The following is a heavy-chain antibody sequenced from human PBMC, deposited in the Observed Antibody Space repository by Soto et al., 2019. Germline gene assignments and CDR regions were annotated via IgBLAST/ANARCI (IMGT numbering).Heavy chain of an antibody. V-gene: IGHV3-48*02. CDR2: ISSSSSTI. D-gene: IGHD6-13*01. CDR1: GFTFSSYS. Sequence: PGGSLRLSCAASGFTFSSYSVNWVRQAPGKGLEWVSYISSSSSTIYYADSVKGRFTISRDNAKNSLYLQMNSLRDEDTAVYYCARDYYSSSLDWFYPWGQGTLVTVSS. CDR3: ARDYYSSSLDWFYP. J-gene: IGHJ5*02.